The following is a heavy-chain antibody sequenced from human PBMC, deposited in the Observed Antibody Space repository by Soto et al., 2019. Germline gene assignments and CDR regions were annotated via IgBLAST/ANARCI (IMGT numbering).Heavy chain of an antibody. CDR1: GGSISSSSYY. CDR3: ARHFDLAVAGIYFDY. V-gene: IGHV4-39*01. Sequence: PSETLSLTCTVSGGSISSSSYYWGWIRQPPGKGLEWIGSIYYSGSTYYNPSLKSRVTISVDAFKNQFSLKLSSVTAADTAVFYCARHFDLAVAGIYFDYWGQGTLVTVSS. D-gene: IGHD6-19*01. J-gene: IGHJ4*02. CDR2: IYYSGST.